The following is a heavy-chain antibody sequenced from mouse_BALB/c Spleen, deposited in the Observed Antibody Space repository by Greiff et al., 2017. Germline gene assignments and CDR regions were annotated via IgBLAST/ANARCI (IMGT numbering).Heavy chain of an antibody. CDR3: ARRVDYAMDY. J-gene: IGHJ4*01. V-gene: IGHV5-9-3*01. D-gene: IGHD1-1*01. CDR1: GFTFSSYA. CDR2: ISSGGSYT. Sequence: EVQLVESGGGLVKPGGSLKLSCAASGFTFSSYAMSWVRQTPEKRLEWVATISSGGSYTYYPDSVKGRFTISRDNAKNTLYLQMSSLRSEDTAMYYCARRVDYAMDYWGQGTSVTVSS.